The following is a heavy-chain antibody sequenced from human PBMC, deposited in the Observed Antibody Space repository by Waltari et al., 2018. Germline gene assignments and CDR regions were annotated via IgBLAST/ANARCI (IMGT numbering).Heavy chain of an antibody. J-gene: IGHJ4*02. CDR1: GGSISSSSYY. D-gene: IGHD4-17*01. Sequence: QLQLQESGPGLVKPSETLSLTCTVSGGSISSSSYYWGWIRQPPGKGLEWIGSIYYSGSTYYNPSLKSRVTISVDTSKNQFSLKLSSVTAADTAVYYCARVSSYLYDYGDYPIDYWGQGTLVTVSS. CDR2: IYYSGST. V-gene: IGHV4-39*07. CDR3: ARVSSYLYDYGDYPIDY.